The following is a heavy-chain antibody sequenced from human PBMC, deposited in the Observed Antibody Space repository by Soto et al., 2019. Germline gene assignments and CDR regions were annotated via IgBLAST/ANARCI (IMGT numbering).Heavy chain of an antibody. CDR2: INSDGSST. CDR1: GFTFSSYW. J-gene: IGHJ6*02. CDR3: ARAEGGGYYYGMDV. D-gene: IGHD3-16*01. V-gene: IGHV3-74*01. Sequence: GGSLRLSCAASGFTFSSYWMHWVRQAPGKGLVWASRINSDGSSTSYADSVKGRFTISRDNAKNTLYLQMNSLRAEDTAVYYCARAEGGGYYYGMDVWGQGTTVTVSS.